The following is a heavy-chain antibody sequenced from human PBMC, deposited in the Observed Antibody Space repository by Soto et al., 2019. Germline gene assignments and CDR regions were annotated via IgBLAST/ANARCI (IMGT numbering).Heavy chain of an antibody. D-gene: IGHD5-12*01. V-gene: IGHV3-30-3*01. CDR1: GFTFGSYA. J-gene: IGHJ4*02. CDR2: ISLDGVNK. CDR3: ARPIVLGRVASEQRAFGC. Sequence: GGSLRLSCVASGFTFGSYAMHWVRQAPGKGLEWVAVISLDGVNKYYAESVKGRFTISRDNSKNTLFLQMDSLRIEDTATYYCARPIVLGRVASEQRAFGCWGQGALVTVSS.